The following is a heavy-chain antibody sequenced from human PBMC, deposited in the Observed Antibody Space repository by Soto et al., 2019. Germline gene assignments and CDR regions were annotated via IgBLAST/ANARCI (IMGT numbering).Heavy chain of an antibody. Sequence: EVQLVESGGGLVKPGGSLRLSCAASGFTFSSYSMNWVRQAPGEGLEWVSSITTYSTSIYYADSVKGRLTISRDNAKNSLCLQMNSLRAEDTAVYYCARGYGDYIPDAFNIWGQLTMGTVSS. CDR1: GFTFSSYS. CDR2: ITTYSTSI. V-gene: IGHV3-21*01. CDR3: ARGYGDYIPDAFNI. J-gene: IGHJ3*02. D-gene: IGHD4-17*01.